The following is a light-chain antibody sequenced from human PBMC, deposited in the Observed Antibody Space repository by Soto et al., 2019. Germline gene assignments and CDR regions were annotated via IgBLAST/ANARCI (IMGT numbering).Light chain of an antibody. J-gene: IGKJ2*01. CDR3: QQYNNWPRT. Sequence: EIVMTQSPATLSVSLVERATLSCRASQSVGSNLAWYQQKPGQAPRLLIYGAFSRATGIPARFGGSGSGTEFTLTISSLQSEDFAVYYCQQYNNWPRTFGQGTKLEIK. CDR1: QSVGSN. V-gene: IGKV3-15*01. CDR2: GAF.